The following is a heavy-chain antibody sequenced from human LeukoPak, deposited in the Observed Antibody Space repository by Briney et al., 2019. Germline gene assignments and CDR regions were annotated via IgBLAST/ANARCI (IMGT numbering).Heavy chain of an antibody. V-gene: IGHV3-33*01. CDR2: IWFAGSDK. J-gene: IGHJ4*02. CDR1: GFTFSSYG. D-gene: IGHD2-2*01. Sequence: GRSLRLSCAASGFTFSSYGMHWVRKAPGKGLEWVAIIWFAGSDKYYADSVKGRFTISRDNSKNTLYLQMNSLRAEDTVIYYCARDIVEVSGVLKGGMAPSGGGKTGTGIDYWGQGTLVTVSS. CDR3: ARDIVEVSGVLKGGMAPSGGGKTGTGIDY.